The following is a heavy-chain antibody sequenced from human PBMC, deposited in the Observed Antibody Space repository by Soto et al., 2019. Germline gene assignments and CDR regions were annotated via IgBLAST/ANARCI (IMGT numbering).Heavy chain of an antibody. CDR3: ARSAYCSGGSCYSFSYYYYYYMDV. V-gene: IGHV4-30-4*01. CDR1: GGSISSGDYY. D-gene: IGHD2-15*01. Sequence: SETLSLTCTVSGGSISSGDYYWSWIRQPPGKGLEWIGNIYYSGSTYYNPSLKRRVTISVDTSKNHLSMKLSSVTDADTAVYYCARSAYCSGGSCYSFSYYYYYYMDVWGKGTKVTVSS. CDR2: IYYSGST. J-gene: IGHJ6*03.